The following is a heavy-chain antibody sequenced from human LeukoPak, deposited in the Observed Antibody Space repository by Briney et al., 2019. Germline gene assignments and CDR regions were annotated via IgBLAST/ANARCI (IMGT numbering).Heavy chain of an antibody. Sequence: GGSLRLSCAASGFTFNNAWMSWVRQAPGKGLEWVGRIKRKGDDGTIDYAATVKGRFTISSDDSKNTLYLQMNSLKSEDTAVYYCTAGTGRSDFDYWGQGTLVTVSS. D-gene: IGHD3/OR15-3a*01. CDR3: TAGTGRSDFDY. CDR2: IKRKGDDGTI. V-gene: IGHV3-15*01. J-gene: IGHJ4*02. CDR1: GFTFNNAW.